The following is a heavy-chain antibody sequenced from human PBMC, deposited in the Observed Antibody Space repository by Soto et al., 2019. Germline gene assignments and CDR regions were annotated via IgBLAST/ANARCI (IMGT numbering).Heavy chain of an antibody. J-gene: IGHJ4*02. D-gene: IGHD3-10*01. V-gene: IGHV2-5*01. CDR3: THRREPFLSGSSFDY. Sequence: SCPTLVNPTQTLTLTCTFSGFSLSTSGVGVGWIRQPPGKALEWLALIYWNDDKRYNPSLKSRITITKDTSKNQVVLTMTNMDPVDTATYYCTHRREPFLSGSSFDYWGQGTLVTVSS. CDR2: IYWNDDK. CDR1: GFSLSTSGVG.